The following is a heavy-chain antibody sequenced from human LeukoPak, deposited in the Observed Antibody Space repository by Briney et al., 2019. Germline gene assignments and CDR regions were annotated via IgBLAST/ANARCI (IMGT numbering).Heavy chain of an antibody. D-gene: IGHD2-2*01. Sequence: PSGTLSLTCAVSGGSISSSNWWSWVHQPPGKGLEWIGEIYHSGSTNYNPSLKSRVTISVDKSKNQFSLKLSSVTAADTAVYYCASVDVVVPADEESNYYYYGMDVWGKGTTVTVSS. J-gene: IGHJ6*04. CDR1: GGSISSSNW. V-gene: IGHV4-4*02. CDR2: IYHSGST. CDR3: ASVDVVVPADEESNYYYYGMDV.